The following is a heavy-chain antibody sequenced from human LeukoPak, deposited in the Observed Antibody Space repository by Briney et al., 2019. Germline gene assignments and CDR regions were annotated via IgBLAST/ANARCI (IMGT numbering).Heavy chain of an antibody. V-gene: IGHV3-48*01. Sequence: GGSLRLSCAASGFTFSSYNMNWVRQAPGKGLEWVSYISSSSSPMYNADSVKGRFTISRDSAKNSLYLQMNSLRAEDTAVYYCARSSSGLYWGQGTLVTVSS. CDR3: ARSSSGLY. CDR2: ISSSSSPM. J-gene: IGHJ4*02. D-gene: IGHD6-19*01. CDR1: GFTFSSYN.